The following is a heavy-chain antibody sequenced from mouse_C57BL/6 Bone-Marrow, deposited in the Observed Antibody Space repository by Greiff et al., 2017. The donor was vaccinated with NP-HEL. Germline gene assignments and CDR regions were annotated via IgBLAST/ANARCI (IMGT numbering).Heavy chain of an antibody. CDR1: GFSLTSYG. J-gene: IGHJ4*01. Sequence: VQLQESGPGLVQPSQSLSITCTVSGFSLTSYGVHWVRQPPGKGLEWLGVIWSGGSTDYNAAFISRLSISKDNSKSQVFFKMNSLQADDTAIYYCAKKGWDGALYAMDYWGQGTSVTVSS. D-gene: IGHD4-1*01. V-gene: IGHV2-4*01. CDR2: IWSGGST. CDR3: AKKGWDGALYAMDY.